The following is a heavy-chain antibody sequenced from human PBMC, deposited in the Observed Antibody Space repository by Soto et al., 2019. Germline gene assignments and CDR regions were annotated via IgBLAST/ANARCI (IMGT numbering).Heavy chain of an antibody. J-gene: IGHJ6*02. D-gene: IGHD2-21*02. Sequence: ASVKVSCKASGYTFTSYGISWVRQAPGQGLEWMGWISAYSGNTNYVQKLQGRVTMTTDTSTSTAYMELRSLRSDDTAVYYCARDLVVVTAWNYGMDVWGQGTTVTVSS. CDR3: ARDLVVVTAWNYGMDV. CDR1: GYTFTSYG. CDR2: ISAYSGNT. V-gene: IGHV1-18*04.